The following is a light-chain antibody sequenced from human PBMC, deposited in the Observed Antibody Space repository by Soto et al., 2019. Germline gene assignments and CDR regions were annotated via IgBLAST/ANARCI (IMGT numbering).Light chain of an antibody. CDR1: QSISIY. J-gene: IGKJ1*01. CDR2: AAS. CDR3: QQSYSTPRT. Sequence: DIQMSHATSSLSACVGDRVTITCRASQSISIYLNWYQQKPGKAPKLLIYAASSLQSGVSSRFSGSGSGTDFTLTISSLQPEDFATYYCQQSYSTPRTFGQGT. V-gene: IGKV1-39*01.